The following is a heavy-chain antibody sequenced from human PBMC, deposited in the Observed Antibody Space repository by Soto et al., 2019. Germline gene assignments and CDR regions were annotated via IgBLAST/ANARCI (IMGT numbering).Heavy chain of an antibody. Sequence: EVQLVQSGAEVKKPGESLRISCKGSGYSFTSYWISWVRQMPGKGLEWMGRIDPSDSYTNYSPSFQGHVTISADKSISTGYLHWSSMEASDTAMYYCARQSYSDILTGSSPDYYYGMDVWGQGTTVTVSS. CDR2: IDPSDSYT. CDR1: GYSFTSYW. CDR3: ARQSYSDILTGSSPDYYYGMDV. V-gene: IGHV5-10-1*01. D-gene: IGHD3-9*01. J-gene: IGHJ6*02.